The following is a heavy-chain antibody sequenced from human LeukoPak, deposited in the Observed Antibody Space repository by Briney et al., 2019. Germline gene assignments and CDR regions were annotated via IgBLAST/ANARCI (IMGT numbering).Heavy chain of an antibody. J-gene: IGHJ3*02. CDR3: ARDRRCSSTSCYNLDAFGI. Sequence: SETLSLTCAVYGGSFSGYYWSWIRQPPGKGLEWIGEINHSGSTNYNPSLKSRVTISVDTSKNQFSLKLSSVTAADTAVYYCARDRRCSSTSCYNLDAFGIWGQGTMVTVSS. CDR2: INHSGST. V-gene: IGHV4-34*01. CDR1: GGSFSGYY. D-gene: IGHD2-2*02.